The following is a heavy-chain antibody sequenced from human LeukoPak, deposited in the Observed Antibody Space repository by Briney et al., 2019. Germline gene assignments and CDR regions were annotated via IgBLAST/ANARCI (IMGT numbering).Heavy chain of an antibody. CDR1: GFAFPIYG. CDR3: ATDGFISSTWYGFFGF. CDR2: ILYEGGNK. V-gene: IGHV3-33*01. Sequence: RALPFASSAPGFAFPIYGMHWPRPAPRKGREWGAVILYEGGNKRYADSVKGRFTIVRDNSNNTLDLQMNSLRADDTAVYYCATDGFISSTWYGFFGFWGQGTLVTVSS. J-gene: IGHJ4*01. D-gene: IGHD6-13*01.